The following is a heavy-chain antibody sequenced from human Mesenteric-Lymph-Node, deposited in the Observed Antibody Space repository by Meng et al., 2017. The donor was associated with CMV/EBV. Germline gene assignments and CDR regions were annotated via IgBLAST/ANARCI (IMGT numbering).Heavy chain of an antibody. D-gene: IGHD2-2*01. CDR2: INHGGNT. CDR3: ARVQYCSSTSCLGWFDP. V-gene: IGHV4-34*01. J-gene: IGHJ5*02. Sequence: GSLRLSCAVYGDSISAYYWTWIRQPPGKGLEWIGEINHGGNTNYNPSLKSRVSMSIDKSRNQFSLKLTSVTAADTAVYYCARVQYCSSTSCLGWFDPWGQGTLVTVSS. CDR1: GDSISAYY.